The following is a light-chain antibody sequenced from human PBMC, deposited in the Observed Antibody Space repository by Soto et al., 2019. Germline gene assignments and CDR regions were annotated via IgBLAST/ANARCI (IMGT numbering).Light chain of an antibody. CDR3: QQYNNWPRT. CDR2: GAS. V-gene: IGKV3D-15*01. J-gene: IGKJ1*01. Sequence: VLTQSPGTLSLSPRKRATLCCRPSQSISSYLAWYQQRPGQAPRLLIYGASTRATGIPARCSGSGSGTEFTLTISSLQSEDFAVYYCQQYNNWPRTFGQGTKVDI. CDR1: QSISSY.